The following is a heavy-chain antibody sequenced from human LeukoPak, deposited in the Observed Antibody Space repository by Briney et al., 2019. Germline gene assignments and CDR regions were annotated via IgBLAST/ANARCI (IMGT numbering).Heavy chain of an antibody. CDR1: GFTFSSYW. V-gene: IGHV3-74*01. CDR3: ATWGYFDWYYYYYYMDV. Sequence: GGSLRLSCAASGFTFSSYWMHWVRQAPGEGLVWVSRINSDGSSTSYADSVKGRFTISRDNAKNTLYLQMNSLRAEDTAVYYCATWGYFDWYYYYYYMDVWGKGTTVTVSS. CDR2: INSDGSST. D-gene: IGHD3-9*01. J-gene: IGHJ6*03.